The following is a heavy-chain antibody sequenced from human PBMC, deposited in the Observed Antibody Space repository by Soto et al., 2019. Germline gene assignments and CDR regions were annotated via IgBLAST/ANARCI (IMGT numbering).Heavy chain of an antibody. D-gene: IGHD6-25*01. J-gene: IGHJ3*02. CDR3: ARAAQAFDI. Sequence: KASETLSLTCAVSGGSISSGGYSWSWIRQPPGKGLEWIGYIYHSGSTYYNPSLKSRVTISVDRSKNQFSLKLSSVTAADTAVYYCARAAQAFDIWGQGTMVTVSS. CDR1: GGSISSGGYS. V-gene: IGHV4-30-2*01. CDR2: IYHSGST.